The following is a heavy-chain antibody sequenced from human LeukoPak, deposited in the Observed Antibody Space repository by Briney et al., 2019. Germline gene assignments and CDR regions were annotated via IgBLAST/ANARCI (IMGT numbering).Heavy chain of an antibody. CDR1: GGSISSSSYY. D-gene: IGHD1-26*01. V-gene: IGHV4-39*01. CDR2: IYYSGST. J-gene: IGHJ4*02. Sequence: PSETLSLTCTVSGGSISSSSYYWGWIRQPPGKGLEWIGSIYYSGSTYYNPSLKSRVTISVDTSKNQFSLKLSSVTAADTAVYYCNIVGATTQGYWGQGTLVTVSS. CDR3: NIVGATTQGY.